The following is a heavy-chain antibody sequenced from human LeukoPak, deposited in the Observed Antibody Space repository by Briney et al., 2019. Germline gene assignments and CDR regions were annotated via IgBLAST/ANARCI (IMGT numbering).Heavy chain of an antibody. CDR2: ISGSGGST. CDR1: GFTFSSYT. J-gene: IGHJ4*02. Sequence: GGSLRLSCAASGFTFSSYTMSWVRQAPGKGLEWVSAISGSGGSTYYADSVKGRFTISRDNSKNTLYLQMNSLRAEDTAVYYCAKGSGMVRGLYDYWGQGTLVTVSS. V-gene: IGHV3-23*01. D-gene: IGHD3-10*01. CDR3: AKGSGMVRGLYDY.